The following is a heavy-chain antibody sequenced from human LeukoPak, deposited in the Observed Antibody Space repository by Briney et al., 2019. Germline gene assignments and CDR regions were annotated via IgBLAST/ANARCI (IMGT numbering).Heavy chain of an antibody. D-gene: IGHD2-15*01. Sequence: SEPLSLTCTVSGGSISSYFWSWIRQPPGKGLEWTGYIYYSGTTNYNPPHKSRVTISVDTSKNQFSLRLSSVTAADTAVYYCAREPRSPGGRGRPFDFWGQGTLVTVSS. J-gene: IGHJ4*02. V-gene: IGHV4-59*01. CDR2: IYYSGTT. CDR1: GGSISSYF. CDR3: AREPRSPGGRGRPFDF.